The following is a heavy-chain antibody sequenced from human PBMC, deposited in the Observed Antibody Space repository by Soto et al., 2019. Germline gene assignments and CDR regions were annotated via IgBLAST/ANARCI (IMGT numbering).Heavy chain of an antibody. V-gene: IGHV4-59*01. CDR3: ARGRHWLDY. CDR1: GGSLSSFY. D-gene: IGHD6-19*01. J-gene: IGHJ4*02. CDR2: IYYTGST. Sequence: QVQLQESGPGLVKPSETVSLTCTVSGGSLSSFYWSWIRQPPGKGLEWIGYIYYTGSTNYNPSLKSPVTISVDTSKNQFSLKLSSVTAADTAVYYCARGRHWLDYWGQGTLVTVSS.